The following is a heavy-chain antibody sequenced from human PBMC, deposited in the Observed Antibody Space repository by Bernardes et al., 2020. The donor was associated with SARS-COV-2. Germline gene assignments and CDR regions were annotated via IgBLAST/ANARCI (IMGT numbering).Heavy chain of an antibody. CDR1: GYIFINNW. CDR2: IYPGDSDT. V-gene: IGHV5-51*01. Sequence: GESLKISCKASGYIFINNWIAWVRQMPGKGLEWMRTIYPGDSDTRYSPSFQGQVTVSADKSINTAYLQWSSLKASDTAMYYCARRQTNCTGGRCYSGGMDVWGQGTTVTVSS. CDR3: ARRQTNCTGGRCYSGGMDV. D-gene: IGHD2-15*01. J-gene: IGHJ6*02.